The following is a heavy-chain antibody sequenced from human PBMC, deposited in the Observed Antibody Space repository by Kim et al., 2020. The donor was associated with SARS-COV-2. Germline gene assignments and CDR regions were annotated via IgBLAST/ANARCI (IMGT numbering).Heavy chain of an antibody. D-gene: IGHD6-19*01. CDR3: ATGPAVPGHLNWFDP. Sequence: ASVKVSCKVSGYTLIELSVHWVRQAPGKGLEWMGGFDPEDGETIYAQKFQGRVTMTEDTSTDTAYMDLSSLRSEDTAVYYCATGPAVPGHLNWFDPWGQGTLVTVSS. CDR2: FDPEDGET. CDR1: GYTLIELS. V-gene: IGHV1-24*01. J-gene: IGHJ5*02.